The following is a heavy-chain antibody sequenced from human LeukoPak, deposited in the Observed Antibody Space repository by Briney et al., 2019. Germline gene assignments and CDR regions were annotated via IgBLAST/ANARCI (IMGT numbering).Heavy chain of an antibody. CDR1: GGSLSGYY. Sequence: SETLSLTCAVYGGSLSGYYRSWIRQPPGKGLEWIGEINHSGSTNYNPSLKSRVTISVDTSKNQFSLKLSSVTAADTAVYYCARIHSSSWYMYYYYYMDVWGKGTTVTVSS. J-gene: IGHJ6*03. D-gene: IGHD6-13*01. CDR3: ARIHSSSWYMYYYYYMDV. CDR2: INHSGST. V-gene: IGHV4-34*01.